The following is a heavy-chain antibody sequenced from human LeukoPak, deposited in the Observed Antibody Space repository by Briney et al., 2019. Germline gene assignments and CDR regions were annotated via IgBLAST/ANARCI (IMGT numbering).Heavy chain of an antibody. CDR3: ARGGNGYCSSTSCYDNLDY. CDR1: GFTFSSYG. V-gene: IGHV3-33*01. J-gene: IGHJ4*02. D-gene: IGHD2-2*01. CDR2: IWYDGSNK. Sequence: PGGSLRLSCAASGFTFSSYGMHWVRQAPGKGLEWVAVIWYDGSNKYYADSVEGRFTISRDNSKNTLYLQMNSLRAEDTAVYYCARGGNGYCSSTSCYDNLDYWGQGTLVTVSS.